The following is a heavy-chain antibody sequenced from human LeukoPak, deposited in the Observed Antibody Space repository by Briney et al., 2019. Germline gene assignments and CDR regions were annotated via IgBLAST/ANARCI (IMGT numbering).Heavy chain of an antibody. V-gene: IGHV1-46*01. CDR2: INPSSGGT. J-gene: IGHJ3*02. Sequence: ASVKVSCKASGYTFTRHYMNWVRQAPGQGLEWMGKINPSSGGTGYAQKFQGRVTMTRDTSTSTVYMELTSLRSADTAVYYCARDGLYCTNGVCSSDIWGQGTLVTVSS. D-gene: IGHD2-8*01. CDR3: ARDGLYCTNGVCSSDI. CDR1: GYTFTRHY.